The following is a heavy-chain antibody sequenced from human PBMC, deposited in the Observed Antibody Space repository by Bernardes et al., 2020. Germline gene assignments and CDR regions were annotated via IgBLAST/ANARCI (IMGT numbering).Heavy chain of an antibody. CDR2: ISHGGTT. CDR1: GYFNSEYY. V-gene: IGHV4-38-2*01. J-gene: IGHJ4*02. D-gene: IGHD2-21*02. CDR3: ATDSTVVTRYDF. Sequence: SETLSLTCAVSGYFNSEYYWGWIRQSPGKGLEWIGAISHGGTTFYNPSLRSRITISIDTSKNQFSLKMTSVTAADTAVYYCATDSTVVTRYDFWGQGTLVSVSS.